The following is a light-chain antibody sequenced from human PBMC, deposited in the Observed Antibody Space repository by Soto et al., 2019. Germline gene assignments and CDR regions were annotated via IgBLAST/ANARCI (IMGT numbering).Light chain of an antibody. CDR1: QSVNSNY. Sequence: ESVLTQSPGTLSLSPGERATLSCRASQSVNSNYLAWYQQKPGQAPRLLIYGASTRATGIPDRFSGSGSGTDFTLTISRLEPEDSAVYYCQQYGSSPTWTLGQGTKVDIK. V-gene: IGKV3-20*01. J-gene: IGKJ1*01. CDR3: QQYGSSPTWT. CDR2: GAS.